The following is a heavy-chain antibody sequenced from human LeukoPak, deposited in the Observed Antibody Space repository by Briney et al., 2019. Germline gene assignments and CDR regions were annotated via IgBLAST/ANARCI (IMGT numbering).Heavy chain of an antibody. CDR2: IFSGGST. D-gene: IGHD3-22*01. V-gene: IGHV3-53*01. Sequence: GGSLRLSCAASGLTVSKNYMSWVRQAPGKGLESVSVIFSGGSTYYADSVRGRFTISRDNSKNTLYLQMNSLRVEDTAVYYCARDQDWYYYDSSGYSGFDYWGQGTLVTVSS. CDR3: ARDQDWYYYDSSGYSGFDY. J-gene: IGHJ4*02. CDR1: GLTVSKNY.